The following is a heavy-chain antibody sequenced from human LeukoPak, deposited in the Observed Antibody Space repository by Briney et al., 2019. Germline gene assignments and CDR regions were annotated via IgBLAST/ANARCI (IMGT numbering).Heavy chain of an antibody. J-gene: IGHJ3*02. CDR2: INHSGST. CDR3: ARSTVYFDAFDI. Sequence: SETLSLTCAVYGGSFGGYYWSWIRQPPGKGLEWIGEINHSGSTNYNPSLKSRVTISVDTSKNQFSLKLSSVTAADTAVYYCARSTVYFDAFDIWGQGTMVTVSS. CDR1: GGSFGGYY. D-gene: IGHD2/OR15-2a*01. V-gene: IGHV4-34*01.